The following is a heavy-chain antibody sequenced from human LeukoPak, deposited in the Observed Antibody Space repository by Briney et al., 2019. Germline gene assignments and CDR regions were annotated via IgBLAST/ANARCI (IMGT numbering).Heavy chain of an antibody. Sequence: GASVKVSCKASGYSFTSYGITWVREAPGQGPEWMGWISGSTGNTHYAQNVQGRVTMTTDTATSTVYVELSSLRSEDTAVYYCARRGAIVGASWFDPWGQGTLVTVSS. J-gene: IGHJ5*02. CDR2: ISGSTGNT. CDR3: ARRGAIVGASWFDP. D-gene: IGHD1-26*01. V-gene: IGHV1-18*01. CDR1: GYSFTSYG.